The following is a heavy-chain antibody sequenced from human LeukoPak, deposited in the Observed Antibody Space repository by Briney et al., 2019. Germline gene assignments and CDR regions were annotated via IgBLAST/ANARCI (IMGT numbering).Heavy chain of an antibody. CDR1: GGSFSSYY. CDR2: INHSGST. D-gene: IGHD1-14*01. J-gene: IGHJ2*01. CDR3: ATLAEGVYFDL. Sequence: PSETLSLTCAVYGGSFSSYYWTWIRQPPGKGLEWIGEINHSGSTNSNPSLKSRVTISVDTSKNQFSLKLTSVTAADTAVYYCATLAEGVYFDLWGRGTLVTVSS. V-gene: IGHV4-34*01.